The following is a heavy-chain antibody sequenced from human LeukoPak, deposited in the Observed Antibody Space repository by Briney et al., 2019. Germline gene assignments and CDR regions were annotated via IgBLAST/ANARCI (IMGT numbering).Heavy chain of an antibody. J-gene: IGHJ3*02. CDR1: GFTFSVAA. V-gene: IGHV3-23*01. Sequence: GGSLRLSCAASGFTFSVAAMTWVRQAPGKGLEWVSLIGASGESTYYADSVKGRFTISRDNSKNTLSLQMNSLRVEDTAVYYCASPSSSGSHLDIWGQGTMVTVSS. D-gene: IGHD3-22*01. CDR2: IGASGEST. CDR3: ASPSSSGSHLDI.